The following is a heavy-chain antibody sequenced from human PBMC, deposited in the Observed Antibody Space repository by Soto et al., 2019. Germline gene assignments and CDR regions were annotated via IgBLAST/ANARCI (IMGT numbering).Heavy chain of an antibody. Sequence: SETLSLTCAVSGDSVSNENYYWSWIRQPPGKGLEWIGYIYYSGTTNYNSYLKSRLSLSVDMSKNQFSLKLTSVTAADTAVYFCARSQRGRTAFTFDYWGQGALVTVSS. D-gene: IGHD3-16*01. CDR3: ARSQRGRTAFTFDY. CDR1: GDSVSNENYY. V-gene: IGHV4-61*01. J-gene: IGHJ4*02. CDR2: IYYSGTT.